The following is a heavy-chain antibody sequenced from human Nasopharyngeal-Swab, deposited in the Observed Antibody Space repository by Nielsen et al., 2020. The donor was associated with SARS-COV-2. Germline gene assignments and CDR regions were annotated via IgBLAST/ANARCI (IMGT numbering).Heavy chain of an antibody. CDR2: MNPNSGNT. D-gene: IGHD3-16*01. J-gene: IGHJ5*02. CDR3: ARGYNWESNLNWFDA. CDR1: GHTFTSYD. Sequence: ASVKVSCKASGHTFTSYDINWVRQAPGQGLEWMGWMNPNSGNTDYAQKFQGRVTMTRNTSISTAYMELSSLRSEDTAVYYCARGYNWESNLNWFDAWGQGTLVTVSS. V-gene: IGHV1-8*02.